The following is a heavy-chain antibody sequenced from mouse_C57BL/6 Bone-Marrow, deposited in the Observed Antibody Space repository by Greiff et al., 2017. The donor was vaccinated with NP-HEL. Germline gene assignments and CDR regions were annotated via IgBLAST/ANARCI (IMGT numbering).Heavy chain of an antibody. V-gene: IGHV5-17*01. CDR2: ISSGSSTI. CDR3: ARGENYYAMDY. Sequence: EVKLVESGGGLVKPGGSLKLSCAASGFTFSDYGMHWVRQAPEKGLEWVAYISSGSSTIYYADTVKGRFTRSRDNAKNTLFLQMTSLRSEDTAMYYCARGENYYAMDYWGQGTSVTVSS. CDR1: GFTFSDYG. J-gene: IGHJ4*01.